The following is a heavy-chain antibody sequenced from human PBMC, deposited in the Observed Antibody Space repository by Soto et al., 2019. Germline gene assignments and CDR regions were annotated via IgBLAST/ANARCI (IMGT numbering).Heavy chain of an antibody. CDR3: ARDREVAATGRYFPH. Sequence: QVQLQESGPGLVKPSGTLSLTCAVSGGSISSSNWWSWVRQPPGKGLEWIGEIYHSGSTNYNPSPQSRITISVDQSKNHFSLNLTSVTAADTAVYYCARDREVAATGRYFPHWGQGTLVTPSS. D-gene: IGHD2-15*01. J-gene: IGHJ1*01. CDR2: IYHSGST. CDR1: GGSISSSNW. V-gene: IGHV4-4*02.